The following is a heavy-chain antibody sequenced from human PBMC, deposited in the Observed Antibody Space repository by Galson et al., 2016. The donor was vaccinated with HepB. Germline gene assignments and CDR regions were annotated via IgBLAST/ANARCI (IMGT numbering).Heavy chain of an antibody. J-gene: IGHJ4*02. CDR1: GFSFSTYS. CDR3: ARDASGCTNGKCLGDYFDL. CDR2: ISEDGSEK. V-gene: IGHV3-30*03. D-gene: IGHD2-8*01. Sequence: SLRLSCATSGFSFSTYSLHWVRQAPGRGLEWVSAISEDGSEKFYADSVKGRFTISRDNSRNTMYLQMNSLRPDDTSIYYCARDASGCTNGKCLGDYFDLWGQGTLVTVSS.